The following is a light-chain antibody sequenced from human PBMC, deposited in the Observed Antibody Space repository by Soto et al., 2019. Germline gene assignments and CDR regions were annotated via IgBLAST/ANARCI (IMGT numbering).Light chain of an antibody. V-gene: IGKV3-15*01. CDR3: QQYNSWPPWT. CDR1: QSVSSN. CDR2: GAS. Sequence: EIVMTQSPATLSLSPGERATLSCRASQSVSSNLAWYQQKPGQAPRLLIYGASTRATGIPARFSGSGSGTDFTLTISRLQSEDFAVYYCQQYNSWPPWTFGQGTKVEIK. J-gene: IGKJ1*01.